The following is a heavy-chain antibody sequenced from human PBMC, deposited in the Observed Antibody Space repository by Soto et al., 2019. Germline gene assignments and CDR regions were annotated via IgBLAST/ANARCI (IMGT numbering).Heavy chain of an antibody. CDR3: ARDNIAPTGQWYFDL. CDR2: ISHDGDA. V-gene: IGHV4-4*02. Sequence: QVQLQESGPGLVEPSGTLSLTCAVSTDSINNKNYWWNWVRQPPGKGLEWIGEISHDGDARYNPSLRSRVTISTDKSRGQSSLDLTSITAADTAVYYCARDNIAPTGQWYFDLWGRGTLVSVSS. J-gene: IGHJ2*01. CDR1: TDSINNKNYW. D-gene: IGHD1-1*01.